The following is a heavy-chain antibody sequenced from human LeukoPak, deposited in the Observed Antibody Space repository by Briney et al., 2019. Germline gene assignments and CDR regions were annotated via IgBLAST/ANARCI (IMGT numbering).Heavy chain of an antibody. CDR3: ARWVRSGSLTSGLEV. D-gene: IGHD3-10*01. CDR2: MWDDGTNE. J-gene: IGHJ6*04. V-gene: IGHV3-33*01. CDR1: GFNFGIYG. Sequence: GGSLRLSCTASGFNFGIYGMHWVRQAPGKGLEWVAVMWDDGTNEYYVESVKGRFTISRDNGKRTLYLQMNSLRVEDTAVYYCARWVRSGSLTSGLEVWGKGTPVPVSS.